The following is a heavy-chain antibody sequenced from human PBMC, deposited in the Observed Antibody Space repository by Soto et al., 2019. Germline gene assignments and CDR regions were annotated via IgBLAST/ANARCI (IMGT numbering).Heavy chain of an antibody. CDR1: GGTFSGYA. Sequence: GXSVKVSCKASGGTFSGYAISWVRQAPGQGLEWMGGIIPIFGTANYAQKFQGRVTITADESTSTAYMELSSLRSEDTAVYYCARGLFVDTAMVPFDYWGQGTLVTVSS. CDR3: ARGLFVDTAMVPFDY. V-gene: IGHV1-69*13. J-gene: IGHJ4*02. D-gene: IGHD5-18*01. CDR2: IIPIFGTA.